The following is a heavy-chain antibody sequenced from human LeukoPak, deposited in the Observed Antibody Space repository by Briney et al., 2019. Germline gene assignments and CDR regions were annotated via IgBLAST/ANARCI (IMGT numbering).Heavy chain of an antibody. CDR2: ISAYNGNT. D-gene: IGHD2-2*01. V-gene: IGHV1-18*01. CDR3: ARLVVVPAALNYYYYYGMDV. Sequence: GASVKVSCKASGYTFTGYGISWVRQAPGQGLEWMGWISAYNGNTNYAQKLQGRVTMTTDTSTSTAYMELRSLRSDDTAVYYCARLVVVPAALNYYYYYGMDVWGQGTTVTVSS. CDR1: GYTFTGYG. J-gene: IGHJ6*02.